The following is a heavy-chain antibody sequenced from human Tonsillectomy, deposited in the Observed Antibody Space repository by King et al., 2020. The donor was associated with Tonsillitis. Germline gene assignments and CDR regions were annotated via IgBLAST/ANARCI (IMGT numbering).Heavy chain of an antibody. Sequence: VQLVESGGGVVQPGRSLRLSCAASGFTFSSYGMHWVRQAPGKGLEWVAVISYHGSDKYYADSVKGRFTISRDNSKNTLFLQMNSLRTEDSAVYFCAKPIAVAGTRAYYFDYWGQGTLVTVSS. J-gene: IGHJ4*02. CDR3: AKPIAVAGTRAYYFDY. V-gene: IGHV3-30*18. CDR1: GFTFSSYG. CDR2: ISYHGSDK. D-gene: IGHD6-19*01.